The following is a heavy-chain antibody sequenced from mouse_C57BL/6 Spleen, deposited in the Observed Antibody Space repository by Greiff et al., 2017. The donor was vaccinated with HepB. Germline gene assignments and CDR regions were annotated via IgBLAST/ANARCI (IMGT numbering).Heavy chain of an antibody. CDR2: INTNNGGT. CDR1: GYTFTDYN. J-gene: IGHJ2*01. CDR3: ERRRGNNGNYFDY. D-gene: IGHD1-3*01. V-gene: IGHV1-22*01. Sequence: EVQLQQSGPELVKPGASVKMSCKASGYTFTDYNMHWVKQSHGKSLEWIGYINTNNGGTSYKQKFKGKATLTVNKSASTAYMELRSMTAEECAEYKWERRRGNNGNYFDYWGQGTTLTVAS.